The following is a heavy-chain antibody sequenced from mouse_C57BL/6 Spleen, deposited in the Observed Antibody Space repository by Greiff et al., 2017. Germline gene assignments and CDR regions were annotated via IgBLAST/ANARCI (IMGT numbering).Heavy chain of an antibody. CDR2: ISDGGSYT. Sequence: EVMLVESGGGLVKPGGSLKLSCAASGFTFSSYAMSWVRPTPEKRLEWVATISDGGSYTYYPDNVKGRFTISRDNAKNNLYLQMSHLKSEDTAMYYCARAYDYDSLFDYWGQGTTLTVSS. J-gene: IGHJ2*01. V-gene: IGHV5-4*03. CDR1: GFTFSSYA. CDR3: ARAYDYDSLFDY. D-gene: IGHD2-4*01.